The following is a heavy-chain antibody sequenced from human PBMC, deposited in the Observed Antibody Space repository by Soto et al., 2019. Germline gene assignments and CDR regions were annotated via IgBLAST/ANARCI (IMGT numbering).Heavy chain of an antibody. D-gene: IGHD3-3*01. J-gene: IGHJ6*02. CDR1: GGTFSSYA. CDR3: ARESVESITIFGVVSPYGMDV. Sequence: QVQLVQSGAEVKKPGSSVKVSCKASGGTFSSYAISWVRQAPGQGLEWMGGIIPIFGTANYAQKFQGRVTITADDSTSTAYMELISLRSEDTAVYYCARESVESITIFGVVSPYGMDVWGQGTTVTVSS. V-gene: IGHV1-69*01. CDR2: IIPIFGTA.